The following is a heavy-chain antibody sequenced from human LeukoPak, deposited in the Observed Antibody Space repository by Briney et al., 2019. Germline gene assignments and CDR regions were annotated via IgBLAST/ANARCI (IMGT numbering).Heavy chain of an antibody. CDR3: ARRITMVRGVHDAFAI. D-gene: IGHD3-10*01. V-gene: IGHV4-39*01. J-gene: IGHJ3*02. CDR2: IYYDGST. Sequence: SETLSLTCTVSGGSISSSGYYWGWIRQPPGKGLEWIGTIYYDGSTYSNPSLRSRVSISIDTSKNQFSLKLSSVTAADTAVYFCARRITMVRGVHDAFAIWGQGTMVTVSS. CDR1: GGSISSSGYY.